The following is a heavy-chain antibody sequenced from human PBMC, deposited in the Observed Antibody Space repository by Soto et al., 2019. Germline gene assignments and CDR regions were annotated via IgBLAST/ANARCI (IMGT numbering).Heavy chain of an antibody. CDR1: GGYISGGYYS. CDR3: VRDGTKNLRDRFEP. J-gene: IGHJ5*02. D-gene: IGHD1-26*01. V-gene: IGHV4-30-2*01. CDR2: IYNSGST. Sequence: SETLSLTCAVSGGYISGGYYSWSWIRQPPGKGLEWIGFIYNSGSTYYNSSLKSRVTISVDRSKNHFFLNLTSVTAADTAVYYCVRDGTKNLRDRFEPWGRGILVTV.